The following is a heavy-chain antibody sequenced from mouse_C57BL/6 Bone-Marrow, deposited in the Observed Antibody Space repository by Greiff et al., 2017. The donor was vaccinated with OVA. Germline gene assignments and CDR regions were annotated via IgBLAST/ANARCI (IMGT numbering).Heavy chain of an antibody. D-gene: IGHD2-3*01. CDR1: GYAFTNSL. CDR2: INPGSGGD. CDR3: ARYGYYGDYMDY. V-gene: IGHV1-54*01. J-gene: IGHJ4*01. Sequence: QVQLQQSGAELVRPGTSVKVSCKASGYAFTNSLIEWVKQRPGQGLEWIGVINPGSGGDNYNEQFTGKATLTADKSSSNAYLPLSRLASEDSAVYFCARYGYYGDYMDYWGQGTSVTVSS.